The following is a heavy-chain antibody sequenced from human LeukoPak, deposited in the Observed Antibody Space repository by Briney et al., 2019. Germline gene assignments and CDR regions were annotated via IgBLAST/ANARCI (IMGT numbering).Heavy chain of an antibody. D-gene: IGHD3-22*01. CDR1: GGSISSTCYY. Sequence: SETLFLTCTVYGGSISSTCYYWGWIRQPPGKGLEWIGLIYYSGSTYYNPSLKSRVTVSIATSKNQFSLKLCSVTAADAAVYYCARDYYDSSAAVLWGQGTLVTVSS. V-gene: IGHV4-39*07. CDR2: IYYSGST. CDR3: ARDYYDSSAAVL. J-gene: IGHJ4*02.